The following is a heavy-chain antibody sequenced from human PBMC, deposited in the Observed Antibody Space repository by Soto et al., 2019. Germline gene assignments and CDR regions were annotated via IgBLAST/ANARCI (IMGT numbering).Heavy chain of an antibody. CDR2: ISAYNGKT. Sequence: QVQLVQSGAEVKKPGASVKVSCKTSGYPFPSYGINWVRQAPGQGPEWMGWISAYNGKTSYTQKFQGRVTMTTGTSTSTAYMELRSLRSDDTAVYYCARDRLIAVTGLLHYWGQGTLVTVSS. D-gene: IGHD6-19*01. CDR1: GYPFPSYG. V-gene: IGHV1-18*01. J-gene: IGHJ4*02. CDR3: ARDRLIAVTGLLHY.